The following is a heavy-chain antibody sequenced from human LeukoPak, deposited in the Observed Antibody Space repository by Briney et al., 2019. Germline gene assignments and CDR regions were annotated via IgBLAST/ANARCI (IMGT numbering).Heavy chain of an antibody. Sequence: GGSLRLPCTASGFTFGDYAMSWVRQAPGKGLEWEGFIRSKAYGGTTEYAASVEGRCTISRDDSKSIAYLQMNSLKTEDTAVYYCTRDDYNFDYWGQGTLVTVSS. CDR1: GFTFGDYA. D-gene: IGHD4-11*01. CDR3: TRDDYNFDY. CDR2: IRSKAYGGTT. V-gene: IGHV3-49*04. J-gene: IGHJ4*02.